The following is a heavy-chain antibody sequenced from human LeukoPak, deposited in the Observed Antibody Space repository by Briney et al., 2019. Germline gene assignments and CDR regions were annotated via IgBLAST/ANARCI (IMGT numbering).Heavy chain of an antibody. V-gene: IGHV4-30-2*01. CDR1: GASVSSGHQS. Sequence: PSETLSPICAVSGASVSSGHQSWTWIRQAPGKALEWIGFTYTIGNSYYNPSLESRVAISLDTSQNLFSLKLHPATIADTAVYYCARGGGDHTVYFDHWGQGILVTVSS. CDR2: TYTIGNS. J-gene: IGHJ4*02. CDR3: ARGGGDHTVYFDH. D-gene: IGHD2-21*02.